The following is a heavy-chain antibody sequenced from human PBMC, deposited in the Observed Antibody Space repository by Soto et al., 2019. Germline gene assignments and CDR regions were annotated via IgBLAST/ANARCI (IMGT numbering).Heavy chain of an antibody. D-gene: IGHD3-16*01. CDR3: ATERPTKGAFGMDV. V-gene: IGHV4-31*03. CDR2: IYYNGRT. CDR1: GASITSGDYP. Sequence: SETLSLTCTVSGASITSGDYPWAWIRQHPGKGLEWIGCIYYNGRTHYSSSLKSRVTLSVDTSKNQFSLRLKSVTAADTAVYYCATERPTKGAFGMDVWGQGTTVTVSS. J-gene: IGHJ6*02.